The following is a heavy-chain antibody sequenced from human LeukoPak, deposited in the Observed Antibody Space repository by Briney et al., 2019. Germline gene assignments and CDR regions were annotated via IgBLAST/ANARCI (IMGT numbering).Heavy chain of an antibody. J-gene: IGHJ4*02. D-gene: IGHD2/OR15-2a*01. CDR3: ARGGYGCTFKQ. CDR2: INSGGDTI. CDR1: GFSFSDNF. Sequence: PGGSLRLSCTASGFSFSDNFRGWIRQAPGKGLEWVSYINSGGDTIHYLDAVKGRFSISRDNSKRSLYLQMSRLKVDDTAVYYCARGGYGCTFKQWGQGTLVSVSS. V-gene: IGHV3-11*01.